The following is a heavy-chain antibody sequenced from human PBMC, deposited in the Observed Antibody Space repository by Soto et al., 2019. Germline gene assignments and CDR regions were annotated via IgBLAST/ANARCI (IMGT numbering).Heavy chain of an antibody. CDR1: GGPISWYY. CDR3: VREGLGMVGFDF. J-gene: IGHJ4*02. V-gene: IGHV4-30-4*01. CDR2: IYSTGAT. D-gene: IGHD7-27*01. Sequence: SETLSLTCTVSGGPISWYYWNWVRQSSGKGLEWIGYIYSTGATYYNPSLESRATISLDTSNSQFSLRVTSLTPADTAVYYCVREGLGMVGFDFWGQGVQVTVSS.